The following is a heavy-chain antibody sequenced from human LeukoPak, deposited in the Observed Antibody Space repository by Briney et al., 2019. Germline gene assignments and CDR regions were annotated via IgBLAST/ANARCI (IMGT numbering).Heavy chain of an antibody. J-gene: IGHJ4*02. CDR2: IRGNGDIT. Sequence: SGGSLRLSCAASGFTFSSYGMSWVRQAPGKGLEWVSAIRGNGDITYYADSVKGRFTISRDNSKNTLYLQMNSLRAEDTAVYYCAKSGYNRFDYWGQGTLVTVSS. D-gene: IGHD5-24*01. V-gene: IGHV3-23*01. CDR3: AKSGYNRFDY. CDR1: GFTFSSYG.